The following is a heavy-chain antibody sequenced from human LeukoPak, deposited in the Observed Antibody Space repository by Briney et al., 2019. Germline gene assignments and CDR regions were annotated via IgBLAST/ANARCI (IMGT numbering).Heavy chain of an antibody. V-gene: IGHV4-39*07. CDR1: GGSISSSSYY. D-gene: IGHD6-13*01. J-gene: IGHJ5*02. CDR2: IYHSGST. CDR3: ARTFISAAAWFDP. Sequence: SETLSLTCTVSGGSISSSSYYWGWIRQPPGKGLEWIGTIYHSGSTYYNPSLKSRVTISVDTSKNQFSLKLSSVTAADTALYYCARTFISAAAWFDPWGQGTLVTVSS.